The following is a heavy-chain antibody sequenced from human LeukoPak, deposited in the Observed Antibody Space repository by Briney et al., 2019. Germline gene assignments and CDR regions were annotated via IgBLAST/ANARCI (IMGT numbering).Heavy chain of an antibody. CDR2: INPNSGGT. D-gene: IGHD3-10*01. Sequence: ASVKVSCKASGYTFSGYYMHWVRQAPGQGVEWMGRINPNSGGTNYAQKFQGRVIMTRDTSIGTAYMELSSLTSDDTAVYYCARDGANKVRGVHYYYMDVWGKGTTVTVSS. J-gene: IGHJ6*03. V-gene: IGHV1-2*06. CDR3: ARDGANKVRGVHYYYMDV. CDR1: GYTFSGYY.